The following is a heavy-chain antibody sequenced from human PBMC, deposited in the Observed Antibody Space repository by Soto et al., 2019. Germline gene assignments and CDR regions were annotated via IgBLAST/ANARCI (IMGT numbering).Heavy chain of an antibody. J-gene: IGHJ4*02. CDR2: TSYTGNT. V-gene: IGHV4-59*01. CDR1: VCRITSYH. D-gene: IGHD3-16*01. CDR3: AREMHAGLNHYLET. Sequence: SSTXSLTWIVAVCRITSYHFIWIRHFPGKGLELIAYTSYTGNTKYNPSLKSRVNTSMDTSKNQLSLKLTSMTAADTAVYYCAREMHAGLNHYLETWGQGTLV.